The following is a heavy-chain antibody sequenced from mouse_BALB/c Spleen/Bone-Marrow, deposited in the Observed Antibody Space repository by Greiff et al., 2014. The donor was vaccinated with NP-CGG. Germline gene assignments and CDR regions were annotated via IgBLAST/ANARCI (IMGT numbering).Heavy chain of an antibody. CDR3: ARGTTVVGDY. CDR2: INPFNDGI. J-gene: IGHJ2*01. V-gene: IGHV1-14*01. Sequence: EVQLQQSGPELVKPGASVKMSCMASGYTFTSYVMHWVKQKPGQGLEWIGYINPFNDGIEYNEKFKVKATLTSDKSSSTAYMELSSLTSEDSAVYYCARGTTVVGDYWGQSTTLTVSS. D-gene: IGHD1-1*01. CDR1: GYTFTSYV.